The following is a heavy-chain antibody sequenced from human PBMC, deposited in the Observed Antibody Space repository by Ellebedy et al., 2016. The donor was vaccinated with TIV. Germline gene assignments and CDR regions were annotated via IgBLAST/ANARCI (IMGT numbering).Heavy chain of an antibody. D-gene: IGHD6-19*01. V-gene: IGHV3-7*01. J-gene: IGHJ4*02. CDR1: GFTFSNYW. CDR3: ARDQWLGRAYYFDY. Sequence: GGSLRLSCAAYGFTFSNYWMTWVRQAQGKGLEWVANIKQDGSERYYVDSVKGRFAISRDNAKNSLYLQMNSLGDEDTAVYYCARDQWLGRAYYFDYWGQGTLVTVSS. CDR2: IKQDGSER.